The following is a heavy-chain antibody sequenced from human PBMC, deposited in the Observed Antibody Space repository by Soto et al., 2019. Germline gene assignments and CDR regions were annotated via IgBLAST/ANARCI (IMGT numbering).Heavy chain of an antibody. D-gene: IGHD3-10*01. V-gene: IGHV1-18*04. CDR1: GYAFTSYG. CDR2: IAPHSGRT. J-gene: IGHJ4*02. Sequence: QVQLVQSRPEVTNPGASVRVSCVASGYAFTSYGVNWVRQAPGQGLEWMGWIAPHSGRTTYLPKFQGRVTMTADVSTNTAYIELRSLKSDDTGIYFCARAATGSYHSAYWGQGTVVTVSS. CDR3: ARAATGSYHSAY.